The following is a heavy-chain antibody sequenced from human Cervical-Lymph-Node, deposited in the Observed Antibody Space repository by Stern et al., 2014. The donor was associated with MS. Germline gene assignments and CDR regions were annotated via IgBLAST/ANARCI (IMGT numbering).Heavy chain of an antibody. CDR3: ARADGTVTTDY. Sequence: VQLVESGGGVVQPGRSLRLSCAASGFTFSNHGMHWVRQAPGKGLEWVAVIWYDGSKKYYAASVKGRFTISRDSSRDMLFLQMNSLRAEDTAVYYCARADGTVTTDYWGQGTLVIVSS. J-gene: IGHJ4*02. V-gene: IGHV3-33*01. CDR1: GFTFSNHG. D-gene: IGHD4-17*01. CDR2: IWYDGSKK.